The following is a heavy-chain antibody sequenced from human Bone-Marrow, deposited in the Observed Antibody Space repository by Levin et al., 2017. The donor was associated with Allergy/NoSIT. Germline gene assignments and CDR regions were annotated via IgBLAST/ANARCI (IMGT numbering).Heavy chain of an antibody. J-gene: IGHJ4*02. CDR1: GFTVSNNQ. Sequence: PGGSLRLSCAASGFTVSNNQMTWVRQAPGKGLEWVSVIYSGGGTHYADSVKGRFTISRDSSKNTLYLQMNSLRADDTAVYYCTRAPGANGDYWGQGTLVTVSS. D-gene: IGHD2-8*01. V-gene: IGHV3-66*02. CDR3: TRAPGANGDY. CDR2: IYSGGGT.